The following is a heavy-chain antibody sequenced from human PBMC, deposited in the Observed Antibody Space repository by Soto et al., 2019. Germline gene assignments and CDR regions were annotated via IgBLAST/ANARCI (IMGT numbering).Heavy chain of an antibody. CDR2: LSYDGATE. CDR1: GFAFSDYA. J-gene: IGHJ6*02. CDR3: ARSRSLFYFYAMDV. V-gene: IGHV3-30-3*01. D-gene: IGHD3-9*01. Sequence: GGSRRLSCTASGFAFSDYAFHWVRQPPGKGLEWVALLSYDGATEHYADSVKGRFTVSRDNSKNTQYLQLNSLRVDDTAVYYCARSRSLFYFYAMDVWGQGTTVTVSS.